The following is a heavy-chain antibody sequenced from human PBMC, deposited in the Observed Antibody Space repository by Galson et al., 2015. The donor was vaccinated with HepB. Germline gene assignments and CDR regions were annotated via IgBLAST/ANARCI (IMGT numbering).Heavy chain of an antibody. CDR2: ISSNGGST. CDR3: ARDRGTGTWYGGYFDL. J-gene: IGHJ2*01. CDR1: GFTFSSYA. D-gene: IGHD3-10*01. Sequence: SLRLSCAASGFTFSSYAMHWVRQAPGKGLEYVSSISSNGGSTYYADSVKGRFTISRDISKNTLYLQMDSLRAEDTAVYFCARDRGTGTWYGGYFDLWGRGTLVTVSS. V-gene: IGHV3-64*04.